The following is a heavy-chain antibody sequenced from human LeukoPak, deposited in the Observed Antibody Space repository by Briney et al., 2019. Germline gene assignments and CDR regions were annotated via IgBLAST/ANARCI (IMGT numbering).Heavy chain of an antibody. J-gene: IGHJ4*02. V-gene: IGHV3-23*01. CDR2: ISGSGGST. CDR1: GFTFSSYA. CDR3: AKDETELRFLEWLLPD. D-gene: IGHD3-3*01. Sequence: GESLRLSCAASGFTFSSYAMSWVCQAPGKGLEWVSAISGSGGSTYYADSVKGRFTISRDNSKNTLYLQMNSLRAEDTAVYYCAKDETELRFLEWLLPDWGQGTLVTVSS.